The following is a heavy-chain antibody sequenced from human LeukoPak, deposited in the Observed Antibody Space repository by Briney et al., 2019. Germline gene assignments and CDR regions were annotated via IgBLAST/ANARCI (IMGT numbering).Heavy chain of an antibody. V-gene: IGHV4-59*01. J-gene: IGHJ3*01. Sequence: PSETLSLTCSVSGASINGYFWNWVRQTPEKGLEWIGYVSHTGATTSNPTLKSRVSITIDTSKSQISLSMTSVTAADSALYYCARDCRGSYYTFDLWGPGTIVSVS. CDR3: ARDCRGSYYTFDL. CDR1: GASINGYF. D-gene: IGHD1-26*01. CDR2: VSHTGAT.